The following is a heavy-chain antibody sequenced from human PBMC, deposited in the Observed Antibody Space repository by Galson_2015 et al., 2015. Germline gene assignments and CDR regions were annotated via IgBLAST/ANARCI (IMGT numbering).Heavy chain of an antibody. J-gene: IGHJ4*02. CDR2: IDPKSGGT. D-gene: IGHD6-19*01. V-gene: IGHV1-2*06. CDR3: ARDAAVAADY. CDR1: GYSFTGYD. Sequence: SVKVSCKAPGYSFTGYDIHWVRQAPGHGLEWMGRIDPKSGGTSYAREFQGRVTLTTDTSISTAYMDLSSLKSDDTAVYYCARDAAVAADYWGQGALVTVSS.